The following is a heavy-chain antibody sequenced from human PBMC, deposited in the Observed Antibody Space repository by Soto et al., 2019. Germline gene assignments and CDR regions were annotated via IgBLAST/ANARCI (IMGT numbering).Heavy chain of an antibody. CDR1: GFTFSSYA. Sequence: GGSLRLSCAASGFTFSSYAMSWVRQAPGKGLEWVSAISGSGGSTYYADSVKGRFTISRDNSKNTLYLQMNSLRAEDTAVYYCAKDPKRHIVLMVYVWGQGTLVTVSS. J-gene: IGHJ4*02. CDR3: AKDPKRHIVLMVYV. V-gene: IGHV3-23*01. D-gene: IGHD2-8*01. CDR2: ISGSGGST.